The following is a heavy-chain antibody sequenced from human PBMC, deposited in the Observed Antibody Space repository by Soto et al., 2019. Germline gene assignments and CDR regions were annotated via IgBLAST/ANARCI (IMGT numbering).Heavy chain of an antibody. CDR1: FW. CDR3: ARLTYRSGWFDF. D-gene: IGHD2-15*01. V-gene: IGHV5-10-1*01. J-gene: IGHJ4*02. CDR2: IDCSDSNS. Sequence: FWITWVRQKPGKGLEWMGTIDCSDSNSKNSPSLQGHVTISADRSINTAYLQWSSLKASDTALYYCARLTYRSGWFDFWGQGALVTVSS.